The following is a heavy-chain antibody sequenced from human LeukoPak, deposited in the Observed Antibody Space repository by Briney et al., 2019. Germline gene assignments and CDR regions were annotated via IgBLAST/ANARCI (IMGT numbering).Heavy chain of an antibody. CDR2: ISYDGSNK. J-gene: IGHJ6*02. Sequence: GRSLRLSCAASGFTFSSYAMHWVRQAPGKGLEWVAVISYDGSNKYYADSVKGRFTISRDNAKNSVYLQMNSLRVEDTAVYYCARELGHDPASGMDVWGQGTTVTVSS. V-gene: IGHV3-30-3*01. D-gene: IGHD1-26*01. CDR1: GFTFSSYA. CDR3: ARELGHDPASGMDV.